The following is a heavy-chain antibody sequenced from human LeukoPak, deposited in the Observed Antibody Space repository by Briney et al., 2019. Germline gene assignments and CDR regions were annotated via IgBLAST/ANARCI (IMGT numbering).Heavy chain of an antibody. CDR3: ARVPPGYSSGWYLDY. CDR2: IYTSGST. J-gene: IGHJ4*02. CDR1: GGSISSYY. V-gene: IGHV4-4*07. D-gene: IGHD6-19*01. Sequence: SETLSLTCTVSGGSISSYYWSWIRQPAGKGLEWIGRIYTSGSTNYNPSLKSRVTISVDKSKNQFSPKLSSVTAADTAVYYCARVPPGYSSGWYLDYWGQGTLVTVSS.